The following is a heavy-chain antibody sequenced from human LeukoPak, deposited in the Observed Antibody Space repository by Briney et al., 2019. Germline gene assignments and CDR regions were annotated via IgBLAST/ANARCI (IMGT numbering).Heavy chain of an antibody. V-gene: IGHV3-11*01. J-gene: IGHJ6*02. CDR1: GFTFSDYY. D-gene: IGHD4-17*01. CDR3: ARRDGDYYYYGMDV. Sequence: GGSLRLSCAASGFTFSDYYMSWIRQAPGKGLEWVSYISSSGSTIYYADSVKGRFTISRDNAKNSLYLQVNSLRAEDTAVYYCARRDGDYYYYGMDVWGQGTTVTVSS. CDR2: ISSSGSTI.